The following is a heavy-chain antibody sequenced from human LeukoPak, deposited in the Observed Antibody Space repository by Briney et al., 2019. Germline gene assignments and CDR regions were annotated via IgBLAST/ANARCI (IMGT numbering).Heavy chain of an antibody. CDR2: ISYDGSNK. J-gene: IGHJ4*02. CDR1: GFTFSSYG. Sequence: GRSLRLSCAASGFTFSSYGMHWVRQAPGKGLEWVAVISYDGSNKYYADSVKGRFTISRDNSKNTLYLQMNSLRAEDTAVYYCAREKREAYSYGLDYWGQGTLVTVSS. D-gene: IGHD5-18*01. V-gene: IGHV3-30*03. CDR3: AREKREAYSYGLDY.